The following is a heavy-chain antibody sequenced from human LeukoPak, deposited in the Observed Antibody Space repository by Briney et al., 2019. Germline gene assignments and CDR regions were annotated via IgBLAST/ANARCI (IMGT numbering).Heavy chain of an antibody. Sequence: GGSLRLSCAASGFTFDDYAMHWVRQAPGKGLEWVSGISWNSGSIGYADSVKGRFTISRDNAKNSLYLQMNSLRAEDTALCYCAVFVVVPAAMPRWFDPWGQGTLVTVSS. J-gene: IGHJ5*02. CDR3: AVFVVVPAAMPRWFDP. CDR2: ISWNSGSI. D-gene: IGHD2-2*01. V-gene: IGHV3-9*01. CDR1: GFTFDDYA.